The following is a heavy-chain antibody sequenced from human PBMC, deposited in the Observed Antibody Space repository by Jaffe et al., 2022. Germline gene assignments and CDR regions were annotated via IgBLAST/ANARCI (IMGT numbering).Heavy chain of an antibody. J-gene: IGHJ3*02. D-gene: IGHD5-12*01. CDR2: ISYDGSNK. V-gene: IGHV3-30*18. CDR3: AKVRLLLPNDAFDI. CDR1: GFTFSSYG. Sequence: QVQLVESGGGVVQPGRSLRLSCAASGFTFSSYGMHWVRQAPGKGLEWVAVISYDGSNKYYADSVKGRFTISRDNSKNTLYLQMNSLRAEDTAVYYCAKVRLLLPNDAFDIWGQGTMVTVSS.